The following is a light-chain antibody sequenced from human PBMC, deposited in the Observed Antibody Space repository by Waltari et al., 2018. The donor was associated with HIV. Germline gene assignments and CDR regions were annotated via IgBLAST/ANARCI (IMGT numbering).Light chain of an antibody. CDR2: RNN. CDR1: SPNFGSYY. V-gene: IGLV1-47*01. CDR3: AGWDDSLSGVV. Sequence: QSGLTQPPSASGTPGQRFTISCSGSSPNFGSYYVSWYHQPQGAALKLLMYRNNQRPSGVPDRFSGSKSGTSASLAISGLRSEDEADYYCAGWDDSLSGVVFGGGTKLTVL. J-gene: IGLJ3*02.